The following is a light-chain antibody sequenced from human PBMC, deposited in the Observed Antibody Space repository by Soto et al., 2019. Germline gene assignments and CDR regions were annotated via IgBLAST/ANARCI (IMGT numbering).Light chain of an antibody. CDR1: QSVSSN. CDR2: GAS. J-gene: IGKJ1*01. Sequence: EIVMTQSPSTLSVSPGERVTLSCRASQSVSSNFAWYQQKPGQAPRLLIYGASSRATGIPDRFSGSGSGTDFTLTISRLEPEDFAVYYCQQYGSSPWTFGQGTKVDIK. CDR3: QQYGSSPWT. V-gene: IGKV3-20*01.